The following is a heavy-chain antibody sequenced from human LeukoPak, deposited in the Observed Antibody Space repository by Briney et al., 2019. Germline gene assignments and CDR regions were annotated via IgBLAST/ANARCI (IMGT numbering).Heavy chain of an antibody. CDR3: ARSIAARPVMTFDI. D-gene: IGHD6-13*01. Sequence: SETLSLTCTVSGGSISSGSYYWSWIRQPAGKGLEWIGRIYTSGSTNYNPSLKSRVTISVDTSENQFSLKLSSVTAADTAVYYCARSIAARPVMTFDIWGQGTMVTVSS. V-gene: IGHV4-61*02. CDR2: IYTSGST. J-gene: IGHJ3*02. CDR1: GGSISSGSYY.